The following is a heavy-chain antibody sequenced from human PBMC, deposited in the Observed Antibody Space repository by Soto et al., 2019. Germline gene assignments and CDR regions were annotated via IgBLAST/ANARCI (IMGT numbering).Heavy chain of an antibody. V-gene: IGHV4-39*01. CDR2: IYYDGST. CDR3: ATTVFPPSNWFDP. Sequence: SETLSLTCTVSGGAISRDDYYWGLIRQPPGKGLEWIGNIYYDGSTYYNPSLKSRVAISINTSKNQFSLRLTSATAADTAVYYCATTVFPPSNWFDPWGQGTLVT. CDR1: GGAISRDDYY. J-gene: IGHJ5*02. D-gene: IGHD4-4*01.